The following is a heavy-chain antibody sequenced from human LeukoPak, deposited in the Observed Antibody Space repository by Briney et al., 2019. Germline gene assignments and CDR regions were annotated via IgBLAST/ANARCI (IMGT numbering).Heavy chain of an antibody. CDR2: IDPSDSYT. V-gene: IGHV5-10-1*01. D-gene: IGHD2-15*01. CDR3: ARHGCCSGGICHLATFDY. J-gene: IGHJ4*02. Sequence: GESLKISCKGSGYSFTSYWITWVRQMPGKGLEWMGTIDPSDSYTNYSPSFQGHVTISTDKSISTAYLQWSSLKASDTAMYFCARHGCCSGGICHLATFDYWGQGALVTVSS. CDR1: GYSFTSYW.